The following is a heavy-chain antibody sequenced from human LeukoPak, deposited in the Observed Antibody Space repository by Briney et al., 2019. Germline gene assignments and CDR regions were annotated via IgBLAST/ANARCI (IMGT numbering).Heavy chain of an antibody. D-gene: IGHD3-22*01. CDR2: MCGTAGCT. V-gene: IGHV3-23*01. Sequence: GGSLTLSCQASGFTFYMYAMSWVRQAPGKGLEWVASMCGTAGCTFYPDSVKGRFTISRDNSENVLYLRMNSLTAEDTAIYYCAKDRPNFHENSGHYYRRDGDSWGQGTLVTVSS. J-gene: IGHJ5*01. CDR1: GFTFYMYA. CDR3: AKDRPNFHENSGHYYRRDGDS.